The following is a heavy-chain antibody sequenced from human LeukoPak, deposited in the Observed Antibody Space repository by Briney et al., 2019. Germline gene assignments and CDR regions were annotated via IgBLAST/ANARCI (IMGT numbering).Heavy chain of an antibody. V-gene: IGHV3-43*02. CDR2: ISGDSHST. CDR3: ARDTEGYIYGYYYYGMDV. Sequence: GGSLRLSCAASGFTFDDYAMHWVRQAPGKGLEWVSLISGDSHSTFYADSVKGRFTISRDNSKNSLYLQMNSLRNDDTALYYCARDTEGYIYGYYYYGMDVWGQGTTVTVSS. J-gene: IGHJ6*02. CDR1: GFTFDDYA. D-gene: IGHD5-18*01.